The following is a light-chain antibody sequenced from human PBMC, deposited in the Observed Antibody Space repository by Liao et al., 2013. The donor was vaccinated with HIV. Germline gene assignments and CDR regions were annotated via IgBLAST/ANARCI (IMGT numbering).Light chain of an antibody. J-gene: IGLJ1*01. CDR1: ELGNKY. V-gene: IGLV3-1*01. Sequence: SYELTQPPSVSVSPGQTATITCSGDELGNKYVSWSQQKPGQSPILVIYQDNKRPSGIPGRFSGSSSGNTATLTISGTQAMDEADYYCQAWDSTTNYVFGTGTQVTVL. CDR3: QAWDSTTNYV. CDR2: QDN.